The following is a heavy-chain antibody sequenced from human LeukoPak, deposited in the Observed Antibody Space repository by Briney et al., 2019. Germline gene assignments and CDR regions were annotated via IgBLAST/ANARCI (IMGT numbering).Heavy chain of an antibody. D-gene: IGHD2-15*01. CDR3: ARGGQGSSFDYYYYGMDV. Sequence: GGSLRLSCAASGFTFDDYAMHWVRQAPGKGLEWVSGISWNSGSTYYADSVKGRFTISRHNSKNTLYLQMNSLRAEDTAVYYCARGGQGSSFDYYYYGMDVWGQGTTVTVSS. J-gene: IGHJ6*02. CDR1: GFTFDDYA. CDR2: ISWNSGST. V-gene: IGHV3-9*01.